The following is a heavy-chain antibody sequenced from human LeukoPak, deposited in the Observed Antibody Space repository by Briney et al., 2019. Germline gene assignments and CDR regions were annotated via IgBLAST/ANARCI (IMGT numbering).Heavy chain of an antibody. J-gene: IGHJ4*02. CDR2: IIPIFGTA. CDR3: ARSAWSGYSTTHFFDY. CDR1: GGTFSSYA. V-gene: IGHV1-69*05. Sequence: GSSVKVSCKASGGTFSSYAISWVRQAPGQGLEWMGGIIPIFGTANYAQKFQGRVTTTTDESTSTAYMELSSLRSEDTAVYYCARSAWSGYSTTHFFDYWGQGTLVTVSS. D-gene: IGHD3-3*01.